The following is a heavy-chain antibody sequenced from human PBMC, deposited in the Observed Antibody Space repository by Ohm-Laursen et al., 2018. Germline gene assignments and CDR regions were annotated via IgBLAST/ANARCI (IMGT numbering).Heavy chain of an antibody. J-gene: IGHJ4*02. CDR1: GYTFTDYY. CDR3: AKGDDPSPYYFDY. CDR2: INPDGVGST. Sequence: SSVKVSCKASGYTFTDYYIHWVRQAPGQGLEWMGIINPDGVGSTTYAQKFQGRVTMTRDTSTSTVYMELSSLRSEDTAVYYCAKGDDPSPYYFDYWGQGTLVTVSS. V-gene: IGHV1-46*01. D-gene: IGHD3-3*01.